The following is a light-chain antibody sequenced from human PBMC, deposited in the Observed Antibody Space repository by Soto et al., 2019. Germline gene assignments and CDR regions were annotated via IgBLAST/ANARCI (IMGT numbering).Light chain of an antibody. J-gene: IGKJ1*01. CDR2: KAS. CDR1: QRISGW. Sequence: DDQITQSAATLSASIGDTVTITCRASQRISGWLAWHQQKPGKAPKLLIQKASTLQSGVPSRFGGGGSGTEFTLTISNLQPEDFATYYCQQYHRSSRTFGQGTNVDI. V-gene: IGKV1-5*03. CDR3: QQYHRSSRT.